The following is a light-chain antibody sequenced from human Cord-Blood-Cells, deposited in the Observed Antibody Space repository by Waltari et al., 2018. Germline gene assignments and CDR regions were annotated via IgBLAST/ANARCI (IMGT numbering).Light chain of an antibody. Sequence: SSELTQAPAVSVALGQTVRITCQGDSLISHYASWYQQKPGQAPVLVIYGKNNRPSGIPDRFSGSSSGNTASLTITGAQAEDEADYYCNSRDSSGNRWVFGGGTKLTVL. CDR2: GKN. CDR3: NSRDSSGNRWV. CDR1: SLISHY. J-gene: IGLJ3*02. V-gene: IGLV3-19*01.